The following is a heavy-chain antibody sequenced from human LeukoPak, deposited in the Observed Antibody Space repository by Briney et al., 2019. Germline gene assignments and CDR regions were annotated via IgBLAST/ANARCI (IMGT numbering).Heavy chain of an antibody. CDR1: GYSISSGYY. D-gene: IGHD3-10*01. CDR2: MYHSGTT. CDR3: ARVYGSGTYYFWFDP. Sequence: KPSETLSLTCTVSGYSISSGYYWGWIRQPPGKGLEWIGSMYHSGTTHYNPSLKSRVTISVDTSNNQFSLKLSSVTAADTALYYCARVYGSGTYYFWFDPWGQGTLVTVSS. V-gene: IGHV4-38-2*02. J-gene: IGHJ5*02.